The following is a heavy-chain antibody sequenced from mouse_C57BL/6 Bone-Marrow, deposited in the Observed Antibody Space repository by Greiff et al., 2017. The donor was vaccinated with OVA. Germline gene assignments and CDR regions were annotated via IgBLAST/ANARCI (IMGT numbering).Heavy chain of an antibody. CDR3: ARSVYSNYVAY. V-gene: IGHV1-82*01. Sequence: QVQLQQSGPELVKPGASVKISCKASGYAFSSSWMNWVKQRPGKGLEWIGRIYPGDGDTTYNGKFKGKATLTADKSSSTAYMQLSSLTSEDSAVYFCARSVYSNYVAYWGQGTLVTVSA. J-gene: IGHJ3*01. CDR2: IYPGDGDT. CDR1: GYAFSSSW. D-gene: IGHD2-5*01.